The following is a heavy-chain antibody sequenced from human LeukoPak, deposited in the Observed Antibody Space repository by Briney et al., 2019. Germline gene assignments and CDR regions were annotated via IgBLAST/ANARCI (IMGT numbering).Heavy chain of an antibody. D-gene: IGHD3-3*01. J-gene: IGHJ4*02. CDR2: IRYDGSNK. CDR3: AKGSYDFWSGYYLYFDY. Sequence: GGSLRLSCAASGFTFSSYSMNWVRQAPGKGPEWVAFIRYDGSNKYYADSVKGRFTISRDNSKNTLYLQMNSLRAEDTAVYYCAKGSYDFWSGYYLYFDYWGQGTLVTVSS. V-gene: IGHV3-30*02. CDR1: GFTFSSYS.